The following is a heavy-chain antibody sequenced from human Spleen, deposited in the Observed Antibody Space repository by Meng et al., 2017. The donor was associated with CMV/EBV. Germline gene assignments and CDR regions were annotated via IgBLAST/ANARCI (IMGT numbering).Heavy chain of an antibody. CDR3: ARQPNNWFDP. V-gene: IGHV5-51*01. CDR1: GCKFTSYW. Sequence: IDCEVSGCKFTSYWIGWLLQMPGKGLGWMGIIYPGDSETRYNPSFRDQVIISVDKSINTAYLQWRSLKASDTAMYYCARQPNNWFDPWGQGTLVTVSS. J-gene: IGHJ5*02. CDR2: IYPGDSET.